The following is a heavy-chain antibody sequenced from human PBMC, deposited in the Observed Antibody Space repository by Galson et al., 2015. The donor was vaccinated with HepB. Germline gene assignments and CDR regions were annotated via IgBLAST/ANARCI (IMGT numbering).Heavy chain of an antibody. D-gene: IGHD3-3*01. Sequence: SLRLSCAASGFIFSDAWMSWVRQMPGKGLEWMGIINPTDSDTRFSPPFQGQVTISADKSINTAYLQWTSLKASDTAIYYCARQGSGVSLDFWGQGTLVTVSS. CDR2: INPTDSDT. J-gene: IGHJ4*02. CDR1: GFIFSDAW. CDR3: ARQGSGVSLDF. V-gene: IGHV5-51*01.